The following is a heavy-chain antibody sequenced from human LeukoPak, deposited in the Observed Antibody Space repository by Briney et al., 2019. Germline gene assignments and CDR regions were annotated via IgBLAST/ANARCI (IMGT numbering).Heavy chain of an antibody. Sequence: ASVKVSCKASGYTFTSYGISWVRQAPGQGLEWMGWISAYNGNTNYAQKIQGRVTMTTDTSTSTAYMELRSLRSDDTAVYYCGRVGDLLTGYPYYLDYWGQGTLVTVSS. D-gene: IGHD3-9*01. V-gene: IGHV1-18*01. CDR3: GRVGDLLTGYPYYLDY. CDR2: ISAYNGNT. CDR1: GYTFTSYG. J-gene: IGHJ4*02.